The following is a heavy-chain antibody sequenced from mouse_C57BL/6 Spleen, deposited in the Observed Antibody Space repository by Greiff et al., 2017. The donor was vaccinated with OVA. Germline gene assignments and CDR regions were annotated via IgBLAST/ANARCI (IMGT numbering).Heavy chain of an antibody. CDR2: IDPSDSYT. V-gene: IGHV1-69*01. CDR1: GYTFTSYW. J-gene: IGHJ1*03. CDR3: ARGDGSDWYFDV. Sequence: QVQLQQSGAELVMPGASVKLSCKASGYTFTSYWMHWVKQRPGQGLEWIGEIDPSDSYTNYNHKFKGKSTLTVDKSSSTAYMQLSSLTSEDSAVYYCARGDGSDWYFDVWGTGTTVTVSS. D-gene: IGHD1-1*01.